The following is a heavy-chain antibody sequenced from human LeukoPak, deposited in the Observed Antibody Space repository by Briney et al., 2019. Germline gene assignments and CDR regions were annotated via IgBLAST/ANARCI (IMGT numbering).Heavy chain of an antibody. Sequence: GESLKISCKGSGYSFTSYWIGWVRQMPGKGLEWMGIIYPGDSDTRYSPSFQGQVTISADKSISTAYLQWSSLKASDTATYYCARLETGYYDSSGTTGWYFDLWGRGTLVTVSS. CDR1: GYSFTSYW. CDR3: ARLETGYYDSSGTTGWYFDL. D-gene: IGHD3-22*01. J-gene: IGHJ2*01. CDR2: IYPGDSDT. V-gene: IGHV5-51*01.